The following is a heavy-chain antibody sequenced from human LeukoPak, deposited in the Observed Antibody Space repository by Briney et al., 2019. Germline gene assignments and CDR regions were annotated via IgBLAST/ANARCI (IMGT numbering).Heavy chain of an antibody. Sequence: ASVKVSCKASGYTFSSHYLHWLRQAPGQGPEWMGIINPSRGNTNYAQKFQGRVTLTRDTSTSTVYMELSSLRSEDTAIYYCARDRDWNSPDFFDFWGQGTLVTVSS. CDR2: INPSRGNT. CDR3: ARDRDWNSPDFFDF. J-gene: IGHJ4*02. CDR1: GYTFSSHY. V-gene: IGHV1-46*01. D-gene: IGHD1/OR15-1a*01.